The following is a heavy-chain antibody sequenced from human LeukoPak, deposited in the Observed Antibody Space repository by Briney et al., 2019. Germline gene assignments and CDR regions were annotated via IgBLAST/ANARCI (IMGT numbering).Heavy chain of an antibody. D-gene: IGHD3-10*01. CDR1: GVSISSYY. CDR3: ARANRYYGPFDP. V-gene: IGHV4-59*01. Sequence: SETLSLTCTVSGVSISSYYWNWIRQPPGKGLEWIGYIYYTGSTNYNPSVKSRVTISVDTSKNQFPLKLSSVTAADTAVYYCARANRYYGPFDPWGQGTLVTVSS. CDR2: IYYTGST. J-gene: IGHJ5*02.